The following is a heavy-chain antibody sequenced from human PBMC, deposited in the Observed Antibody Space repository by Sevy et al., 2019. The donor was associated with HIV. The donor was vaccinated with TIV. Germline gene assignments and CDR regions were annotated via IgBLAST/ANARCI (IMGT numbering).Heavy chain of an antibody. Sequence: ASVKVSCKASGFTFTSSAVQWVRQARGQRLEWIGWIVVGSGNTNYAQKFQERVTITRDRSTSTAYMELGGLRSEDTAVYYCAAPYYDDGRGWPFDYWGQGTLVTVSS. V-gene: IGHV1-58*01. CDR3: AAPYYDDGRGWPFDY. CDR1: GFTFTSSA. CDR2: IVVGSGNT. J-gene: IGHJ4*02. D-gene: IGHD3-22*01.